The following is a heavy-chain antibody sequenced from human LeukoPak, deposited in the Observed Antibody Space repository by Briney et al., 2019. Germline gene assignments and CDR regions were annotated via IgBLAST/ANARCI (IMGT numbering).Heavy chain of an antibody. CDR1: GFTFSSYA. V-gene: IGHV3-30*04. CDR2: ILYDGSNE. Sequence: GGSLRLSCAASGFTFSSYAMHWVRQAPGKGLEWGAVILYDGSNEYYADSVKGRFTISRDDSKNTLYLQMNSLRAEDTAVYYCARENFDYGGNSGFDYWGQGTLVTVSS. J-gene: IGHJ4*02. D-gene: IGHD4-23*01. CDR3: ARENFDYGGNSGFDY.